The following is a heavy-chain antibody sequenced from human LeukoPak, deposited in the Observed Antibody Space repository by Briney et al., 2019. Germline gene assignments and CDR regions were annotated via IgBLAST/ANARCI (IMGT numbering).Heavy chain of an antibody. J-gene: IGHJ4*02. D-gene: IGHD2-15*01. V-gene: IGHV3-7*04. CDR3: ARDRSSNPVVAATPGLAY. Sequence: PGGSLRLSCAASGFTFSSYWMSWVRQAPGKGLEWVANIKQDGSEKYYVDSVKGRFTISRDNAKNSLYLQMNSLRAEDTAVYYCARDRSSNPVVAATPGLAYWGQGTLVTVSS. CDR1: GFTFSSYW. CDR2: IKQDGSEK.